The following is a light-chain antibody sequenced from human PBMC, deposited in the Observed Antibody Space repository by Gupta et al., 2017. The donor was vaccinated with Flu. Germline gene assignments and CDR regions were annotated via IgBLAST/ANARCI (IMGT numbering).Light chain of an antibody. J-gene: IGKJ2*02. CDR2: MAS. V-gene: IGKV1-27*01. Sequence: PVYAAFRYCGTSPCRVNQGINSYLVWYRQKPGQVPKLLIYMASNWESGVPCRFSGSGSGTDFTLTIGGLEPEDVGVYYGKQTYNTPCTFGQGTKVEIK. CDR1: QGINSY. CDR3: KQTYNTPCT.